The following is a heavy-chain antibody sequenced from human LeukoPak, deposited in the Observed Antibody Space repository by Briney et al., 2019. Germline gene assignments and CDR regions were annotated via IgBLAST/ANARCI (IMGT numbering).Heavy chain of an antibody. CDR3: ARDCSSATCYAAFDY. Sequence: GRSLRLSCAASGFTFDDYAMHWVRQAPGKGLEWVSGISWNSGSIDYADSVKGRFTISRDNAKNSLYLQMHGLRAEDTAVYYCARDCSSATCYAAFDYWGQGVLVTVSS. CDR1: GFTFDDYA. J-gene: IGHJ4*02. V-gene: IGHV3-9*01. CDR2: ISWNSGSI. D-gene: IGHD2-2*01.